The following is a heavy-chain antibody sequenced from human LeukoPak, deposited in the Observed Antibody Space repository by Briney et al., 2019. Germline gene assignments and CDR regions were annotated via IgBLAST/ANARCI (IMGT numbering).Heavy chain of an antibody. D-gene: IGHD1-1*01. V-gene: IGHV1-8*03. CDR3: ARGRGYNLRFDP. CDR2: MNPNSGNT. Sequence: VASVKVSCKASGYTFTSYDINWVRQATGQGLEWMGWMNPNSGNTGYAQKFQGRVTITRNTSISTAYMELSSLRSEDTAVYYCARGRGYNLRFDPWGQGTLVTVSS. CDR1: GYTFTSYD. J-gene: IGHJ5*02.